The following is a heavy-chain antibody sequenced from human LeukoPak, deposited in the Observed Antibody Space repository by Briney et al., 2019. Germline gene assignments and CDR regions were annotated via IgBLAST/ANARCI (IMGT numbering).Heavy chain of an antibody. CDR3: ASRYCSGGSCYNRCYFDY. CDR2: ITGSGGSA. J-gene: IGHJ4*02. CDR1: GFTFSSYA. D-gene: IGHD2-15*01. V-gene: IGHV3-23*01. Sequence: GGSLRLSCAASGFTFSSYAMSWVRQAPGKGLEWVSGITGSGGSAYYADSVKGRVTISGDNSQSTLYLQMDSLRAADTAVYFCASRYCSGGSCYNRCYFDYWGQGSLVTVSS.